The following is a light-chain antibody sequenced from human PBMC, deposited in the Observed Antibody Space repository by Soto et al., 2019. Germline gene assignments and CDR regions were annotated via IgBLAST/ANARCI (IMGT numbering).Light chain of an antibody. CDR1: SSDVGSYNL. CDR3: CSYAGSSTPLI. Sequence: QSVLTQPASVSGSPGQSITISCTGTSSDVGSYNLVSWYQQHPGKAPKLMIYEVSKRPSGVSNRFSGSKSGNTASLTISGLQAEDEADYYYCSYAGSSTPLIFGTGTKVTVL. CDR2: EVS. J-gene: IGLJ1*01. V-gene: IGLV2-23*02.